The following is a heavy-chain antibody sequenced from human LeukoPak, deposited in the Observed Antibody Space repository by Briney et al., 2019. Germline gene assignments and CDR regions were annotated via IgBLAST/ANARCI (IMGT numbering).Heavy chain of an antibody. J-gene: IGHJ4*02. V-gene: IGHV4-30-2*01. Sequence: SQTLSLTCAVSGGSISSGGYSWSWIRQPPGKGLEWIGYIYHSGSTYYNPSLKSRVTISVDRSKNQFSLKLSSVTAADTAVYYCAGSPCYYDSSGYWTLGYWGQGTLVTVSS. CDR1: GGSISSGGYS. CDR3: AGSPCYYDSSGYWTLGY. CDR2: IYHSGST. D-gene: IGHD3-22*01.